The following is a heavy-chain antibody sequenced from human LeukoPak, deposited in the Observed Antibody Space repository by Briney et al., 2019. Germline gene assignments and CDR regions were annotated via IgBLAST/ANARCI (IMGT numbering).Heavy chain of an antibody. D-gene: IGHD6-6*01. CDR2: INSDGSEG. J-gene: IGHJ3*01. CDR3: ARSSYSSSSSV. Sequence: GGSLRLSCAVSGFTFSGFWMSWSRQAPGKGLEWVASINSDGSEGYYADVVKGRFTISRDNAKNSLYLQINSLRAEDTAVYYRARSSYSSSSSVWGQGTMVTVSS. CDR1: GFTFSGFW. V-gene: IGHV3-7*03.